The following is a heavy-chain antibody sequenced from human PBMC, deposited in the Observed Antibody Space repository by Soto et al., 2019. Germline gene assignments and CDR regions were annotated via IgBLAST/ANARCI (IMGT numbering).Heavy chain of an antibody. CDR2: VFLNGST. J-gene: IGHJ5*02. V-gene: IGHV4-30-2*01. CDR3: ARVAGDGWYDA. Sequence: QVRLQESGTGLVNPSQTLSLTCAVPGGSIASGGYSWSWVRQPPGGGLEWIGNVFLNGSTHYGPSLKGRITVSLDRSKDQFSLKLSSVTAADTAVYFCARVAGDGWYDAWGQGILVTVSS. CDR1: GGSIASGGYS.